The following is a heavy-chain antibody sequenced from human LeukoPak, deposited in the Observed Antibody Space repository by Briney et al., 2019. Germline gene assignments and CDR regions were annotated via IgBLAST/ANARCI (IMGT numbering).Heavy chain of an antibody. CDR2: IYYSGST. Sequence: TETLSLTCSVSGGPISSYYRSWLRQPPGKGLGWIRYIYYSGSTNYNPSRKSRVTISVDTSKNQFSLKLSSVTAADTAVYYCASYGSGIFDYWGQGTLVTVSS. D-gene: IGHD3-10*01. CDR3: ASYGSGIFDY. V-gene: IGHV4-59*01. CDR1: GGPISSYY. J-gene: IGHJ4*02.